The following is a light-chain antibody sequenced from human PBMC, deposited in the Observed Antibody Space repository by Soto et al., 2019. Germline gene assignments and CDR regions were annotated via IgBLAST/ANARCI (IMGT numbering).Light chain of an antibody. V-gene: IGKV3-20*01. CDR2: GVS. J-gene: IGKJ1*01. CDR3: QQYGDMWT. Sequence: PGQRATLSCRASQSVRSDYFAWYQQKPGQAPRVIIFGVSTRATGVPDRFSGSGSGTDFTLTITRLEPEDFAVYFCQQYGDMWTFGQGTKVDIK. CDR1: QSVRSDY.